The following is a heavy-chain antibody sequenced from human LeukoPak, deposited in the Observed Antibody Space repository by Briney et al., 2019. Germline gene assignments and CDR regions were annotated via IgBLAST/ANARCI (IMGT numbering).Heavy chain of an antibody. V-gene: IGHV1-2*02. Sequence: ASVKVSCKASGYTFTGYYMHWVRQAPGQGLEWMGWINPNSGGTNYAQNFQGRVTMTRDTSISTAYMELSRLRSDDTAAFYCARGERDYFNYWGQGTLVTVSS. CDR3: ARGERDYFNY. CDR2: INPNSGGT. D-gene: IGHD1-26*01. J-gene: IGHJ4*02. CDR1: GYTFTGYY.